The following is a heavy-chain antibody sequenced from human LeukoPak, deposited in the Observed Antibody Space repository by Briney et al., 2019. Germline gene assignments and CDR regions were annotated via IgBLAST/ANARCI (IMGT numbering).Heavy chain of an antibody. CDR1: GSISSYY. Sequence: SETLSLTCTVSGSISSYYWSWIRQPPGKGLEWIGYIYTSGSTNYSPSLKSRVTISVDASKNQFSLDLSSVTAADTAVYYCARQKCTSTSCLTKNAFDIWGQGTMVTVSS. V-gene: IGHV4-4*09. D-gene: IGHD2-2*01. CDR2: IYTSGST. J-gene: IGHJ3*02. CDR3: ARQKCTSTSCLTKNAFDI.